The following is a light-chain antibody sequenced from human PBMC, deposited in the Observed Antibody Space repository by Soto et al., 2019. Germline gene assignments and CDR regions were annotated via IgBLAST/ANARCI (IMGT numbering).Light chain of an antibody. J-gene: IGKJ2*01. CDR2: GAS. CDR1: QSVRSS. V-gene: IGKV3-20*01. Sequence: EIVLTQSPGTLSLSPGERATLSCRASQSVRSSLAWYQQKPGQAPRLLIYGASSRATGIPDRFSGSGSGTDFTLTISRLEPEDFAVYSCQQYGSSPGTFGQGTKLEIK. CDR3: QQYGSSPGT.